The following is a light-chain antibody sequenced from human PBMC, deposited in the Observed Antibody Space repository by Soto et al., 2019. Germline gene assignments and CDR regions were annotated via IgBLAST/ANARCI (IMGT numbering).Light chain of an antibody. CDR1: RSVFYSSDNKSY. Sequence: DIVMTQSPDSLAVSLGERATVNCRSSRSVFYSSDNKSYLNWYQQRPGQPPKLLIYWASTRESGVPDRFSGSGSGTDFTLTIIRLQAEDVAVYYCQQCYATPYSFGRGTKVEIK. CDR2: WAS. V-gene: IGKV4-1*01. CDR3: QQCYATPYS. J-gene: IGKJ2*03.